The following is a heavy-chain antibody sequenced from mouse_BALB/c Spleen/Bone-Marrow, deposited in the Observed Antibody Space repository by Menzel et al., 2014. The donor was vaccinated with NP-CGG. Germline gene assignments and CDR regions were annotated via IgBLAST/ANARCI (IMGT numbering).Heavy chain of an antibody. V-gene: IGHV5-17*02. CDR2: ISSGTSTI. CDR1: GFTFSSFG. CDR3: ARDDGYYIRNAMDY. D-gene: IGHD2-3*01. Sequence: EVKLMESGGGLVQPGGSRKLSCAASGFTFSSFGMHWVRQAPERGLEWVAYISSGTSTIYYADTVKGRFTISRDNPKNTLCLQMTSLRSEDTAIYYCARDDGYYIRNAMDYWGQGTSVTVSS. J-gene: IGHJ4*01.